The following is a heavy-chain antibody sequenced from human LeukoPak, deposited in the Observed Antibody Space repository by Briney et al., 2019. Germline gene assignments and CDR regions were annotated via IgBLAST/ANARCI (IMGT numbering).Heavy chain of an antibody. V-gene: IGHV3-30*18. CDR1: GFTFSSYG. Sequence: GGSLRLSCAASGFTFSSYGMHWVRQAPGKGLEWVAVISYDGSNKYYADSVKGRFTISRDNSKNTLYLQMNSLRAEDTAVYYCAKVSLKWSYYYGMDVWGQGTTVTVSS. J-gene: IGHJ6*02. D-gene: IGHD3-3*01. CDR3: AKVSLKWSYYYGMDV. CDR2: ISYDGSNK.